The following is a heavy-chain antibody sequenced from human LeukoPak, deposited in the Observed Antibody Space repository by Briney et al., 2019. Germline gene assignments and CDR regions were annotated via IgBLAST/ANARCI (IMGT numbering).Heavy chain of an antibody. J-gene: IGHJ5*02. CDR2: INPNSGGT. CDR1: GYTFTGYY. D-gene: IGHD6-13*01. V-gene: IGHV1-2*02. CDR3: ARDAFPAPIPRIAAATRFDP. Sequence: ASVKVSCKASGYTFTGYYMHWVRQAPGQGLEWMGWINPNSGGTNYAQKFQGRVTMTRDTSISTAYMELSRLRSDDTAVYYCARDAFPAPIPRIAAATRFDPWGQGTLVTVSS.